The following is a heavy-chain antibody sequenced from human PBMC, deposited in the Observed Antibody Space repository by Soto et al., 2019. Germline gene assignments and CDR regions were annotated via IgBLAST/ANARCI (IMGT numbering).Heavy chain of an antibody. J-gene: IGHJ6*02. Sequence: QELLMQSGADMKKPGASVKVSCKSSGFSFTNYYLHWVRQAPGQGPEWMGWIFPKSGGTRSAQRFRDRLTLTTDTSITTAYLELTSLSPDDTASYFCAREGMFHYETADYYPSNYGLDVWGQGTTVTVPS. V-gene: IGHV1-2*02. CDR3: AREGMFHYETADYYPSNYGLDV. CDR1: GFSFTNYY. CDR2: IFPKSGGT. D-gene: IGHD3-9*01.